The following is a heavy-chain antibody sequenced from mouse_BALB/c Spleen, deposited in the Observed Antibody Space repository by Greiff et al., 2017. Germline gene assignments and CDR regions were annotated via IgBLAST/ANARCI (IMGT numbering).Heavy chain of an antibody. CDR2: IYPGDGDT. CDR1: GYAFSSSW. V-gene: IGHV1-82*01. J-gene: IGHJ3*01. Sequence: QVQLQQSGPELVKPGASVKISCKASGYAFSSSWMNWVKQRPGQGLEWIGRIYPGDGDTNYNGKFKGKATLTADKSSSTAYMQLSSLTSEDSAVYYCARTYYGSSPGWFAYWGQGTLVTVSA. D-gene: IGHD1-1*01. CDR3: ARTYYGSSPGWFAY.